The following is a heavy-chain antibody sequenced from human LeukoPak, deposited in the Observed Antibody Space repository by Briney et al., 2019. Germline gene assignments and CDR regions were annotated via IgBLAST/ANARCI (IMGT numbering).Heavy chain of an antibody. D-gene: IGHD3-3*01. J-gene: IGHJ6*02. CDR2: VSWQSNTR. Sequence: GRSLRLSCAASGFFFDDYGMHWVRQVPGKGLEWVSGVSWQSNTRKYADSVRGRFTISRDNAKNSLYLQMNSLKLEDTALYYCVKDRDFWSGLDVWGQGTMVTVS. CDR3: VKDRDFWSGLDV. CDR1: GFFFDDYG. V-gene: IGHV3-9*01.